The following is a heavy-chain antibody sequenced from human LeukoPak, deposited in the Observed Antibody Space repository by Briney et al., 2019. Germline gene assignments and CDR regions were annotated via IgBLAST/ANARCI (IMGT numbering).Heavy chain of an antibody. J-gene: IGHJ4*02. V-gene: IGHV4-39*01. CDR1: GGSISSSSYY. D-gene: IGHD2-15*01. CDR2: IYYSGST. CDR3: AMGLLPMVDY. Sequence: PSETLSLTCTVSGGSISSSSYYWGWIRQPPGKGLEWIGSIYYSGSTYYNPSLKSRVTISVDTSKNQFSLKLSSVTAADTAVYYCAMGLLPMVDYWGQGTLVTVSS.